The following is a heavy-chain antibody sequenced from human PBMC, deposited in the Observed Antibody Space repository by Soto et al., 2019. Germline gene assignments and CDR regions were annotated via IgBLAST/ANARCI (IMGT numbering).Heavy chain of an antibody. CDR3: PREAGTAMVLAYFDY. V-gene: IGHV1-69*08. CDR1: GGTFSSYT. Sequence: QVQLVQSGAEVKKPGSSVKVSCKASGGTFSSYTISWVRQAPGQGLGWMGRIIPILGIANYAQKFQGRVTITADKSTSTAYMELSSLRSEDTAVYYCPREAGTAMVLAYFDYWGQGTLVTVSS. CDR2: IIPILGIA. D-gene: IGHD5-18*01. J-gene: IGHJ4*02.